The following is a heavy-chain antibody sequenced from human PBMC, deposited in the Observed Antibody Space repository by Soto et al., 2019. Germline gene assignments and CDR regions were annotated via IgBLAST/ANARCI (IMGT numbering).Heavy chain of an antibody. CDR3: AKLCSYYYYGMDV. V-gene: IGHV3-23*01. CDR2: ISTSGSGT. CDR1: GFTFSTYA. Sequence: GGSLRLSXAASGFTFSTYAMTWVRQAPGKGLEWVSGISTSGSGTYYADSVKGRFTISRDNSKNTLYLQMHSLRAEDTAVYFCAKLCSYYYYGMDVWGQGTTVTVSS. D-gene: IGHD3-10*02. J-gene: IGHJ6*02.